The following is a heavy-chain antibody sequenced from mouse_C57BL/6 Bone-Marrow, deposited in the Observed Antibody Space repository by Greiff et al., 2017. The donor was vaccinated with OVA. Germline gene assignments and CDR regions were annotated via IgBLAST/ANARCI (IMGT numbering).Heavy chain of an antibody. V-gene: IGHV1-26*01. J-gene: IGHJ3*01. D-gene: IGHD2-3*01. CDR1: GYTFTDYY. Sequence: EVQLQQSGPELVKPGASVKISCKASGYTFTDYYMNWVKQSHGKSLEWIGDINPNNGGTSYNQKFKGKATLTVDKSSSTAYMELRSLTSEDSAVYYCARLDDGYYGVAYWGQGTLVTVSA. CDR3: ARLDDGYYGVAY. CDR2: INPNNGGT.